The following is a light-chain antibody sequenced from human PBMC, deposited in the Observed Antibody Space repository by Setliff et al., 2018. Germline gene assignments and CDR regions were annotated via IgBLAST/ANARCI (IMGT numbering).Light chain of an antibody. CDR1: SRDVGNYNL. CDR3: CSYAARTGFLDG. J-gene: IGLJ1*01. Sequence: QSALTQPASVSGSPGQSITISCTGTSRDVGNYNLVSWFQQHPGKAPKLIIYDVTERPSGVSNRFSGSKSGNTASLTISGLQTDDEADYYCCSYAARTGFLDGFGTGTKVTVL. CDR2: DVT. V-gene: IGLV2-23*02.